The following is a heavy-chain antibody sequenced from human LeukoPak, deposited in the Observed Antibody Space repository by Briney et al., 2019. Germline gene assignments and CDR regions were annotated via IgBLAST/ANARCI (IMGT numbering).Heavy chain of an antibody. D-gene: IGHD5-18*01. CDR3: GKTTAGYSSGQKPAWPVDY. Sequence: GGSLRLSCAASGFTFSSYEMNWVRQAPGKGLEWVSYISSSGSTIYYADSVEGRFTISRDNAKNSLYLQINSLRAEDTAVYYCGKTTAGYSSGQKPAWPVDYWGQGTLVTVSS. V-gene: IGHV3-48*03. J-gene: IGHJ4*02. CDR2: ISSSGSTI. CDR1: GFTFSSYE.